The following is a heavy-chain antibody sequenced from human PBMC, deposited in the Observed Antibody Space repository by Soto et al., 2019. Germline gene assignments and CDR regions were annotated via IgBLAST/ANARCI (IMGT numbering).Heavy chain of an antibody. J-gene: IGHJ3*02. D-gene: IGHD3-3*01. CDR1: GFTFSSYA. CDR2: ISASGGNT. Sequence: EVQLLESGGGLVQPGVSLRLSCAASGFTFSSYAMSWVRQAPGKGLEWVAAISASGGNTYYADSVKGRFTISRDNSKNTRYLQMNSLRAEDTAVYYCAKDTRWDYDFFAFDIWGQGTMVTVSS. V-gene: IGHV3-23*01. CDR3: AKDTRWDYDFFAFDI.